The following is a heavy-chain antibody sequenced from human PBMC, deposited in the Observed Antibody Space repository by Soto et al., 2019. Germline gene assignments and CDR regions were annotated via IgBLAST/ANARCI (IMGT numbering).Heavy chain of an antibody. CDR1: GFTFSDHY. D-gene: IGHD3-3*01. Sequence: QVQLVESGGGLVKPGGSLRLSCAASGFTFSDHYVTWIRQAPGKGLEWLSYISSSGTTIYYAESVRGRFTISRDNAKNSLYLQMNSLRVDDSAVYYCARVGDMAYKDWGQGTLVTVSP. CDR2: ISSSGTTI. J-gene: IGHJ4*02. V-gene: IGHV3-11*01. CDR3: ARVGDMAYKD.